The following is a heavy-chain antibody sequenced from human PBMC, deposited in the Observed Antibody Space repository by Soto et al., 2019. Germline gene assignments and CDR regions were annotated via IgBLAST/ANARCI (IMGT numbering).Heavy chain of an antibody. CDR3: ARVLLERRHYFGMDV. V-gene: IGHV4-4*07. D-gene: IGHD1-1*01. J-gene: IGHJ6*02. CDR1: GESISTYY. Sequence: QVQLRESGPGLVKASETLSLTCTVSGESISTYYWSWIRQPAGKGLEWIGRMYGSGSTNYSPFLKSRVTMSVDTSKNQFSLKLNSVTAADTAVYYCARVLLERRHYFGMDVWGRGTTVIVSS. CDR2: MYGSGST.